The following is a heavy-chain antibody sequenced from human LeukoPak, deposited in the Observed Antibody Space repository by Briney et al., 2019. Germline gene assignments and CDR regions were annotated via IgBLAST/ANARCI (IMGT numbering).Heavy chain of an antibody. D-gene: IGHD6-6*01. CDR1: GGTFSSYA. CDR3: ARDGGLGYSSSSFY. Sequence: ASVKVSCTASGGTFSSYAISWVRQAPGQGLEWMGWISAYNGNTNYAQKLQGRVTMTTDTSTSTAYMELRSLRSDDTAVYYCARDGGLGYSSSSFYWGQGTLVTVSS. V-gene: IGHV1-18*01. CDR2: ISAYNGNT. J-gene: IGHJ4*02.